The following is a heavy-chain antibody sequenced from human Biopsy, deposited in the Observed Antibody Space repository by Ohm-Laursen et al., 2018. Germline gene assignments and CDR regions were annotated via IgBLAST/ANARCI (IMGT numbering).Heavy chain of an antibody. J-gene: IGHJ4*02. D-gene: IGHD3-10*01. CDR2: IRSKAKSYAT. Sequence: SLRLSCTASGFTFSASAVHWVRQASGKGLEWVGRIRSKAKSYATAYAASATGRFTISRDDSKNTTYLQMSSLKTEDTAVYYCTLEGAGFDNWGQGTLVTVSS. V-gene: IGHV3-73*01. CDR1: GFTFSASA. CDR3: TLEGAGFDN.